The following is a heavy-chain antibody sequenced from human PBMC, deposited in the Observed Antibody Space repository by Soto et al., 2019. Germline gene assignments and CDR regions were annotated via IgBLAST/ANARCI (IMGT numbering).Heavy chain of an antibody. Sequence: GGSVRLSFAASGFPISAYTMNWVRRSPGKGLEWVSSISSASSYTYYADSLKGRFTISRDNAKNSLYLQMSGLRAEDTAVYYCAKHPLKYCTNGVCYLGSWGQGTLVTVSS. D-gene: IGHD2-8*01. CDR3: AKHPLKYCTNGVCYLGS. J-gene: IGHJ5*02. CDR2: ISSASSYT. CDR1: GFPISAYT. V-gene: IGHV3-21*04.